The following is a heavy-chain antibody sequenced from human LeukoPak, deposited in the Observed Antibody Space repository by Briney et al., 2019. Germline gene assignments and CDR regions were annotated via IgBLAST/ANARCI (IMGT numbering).Heavy chain of an antibody. J-gene: IGHJ5*02. Sequence: GESLELPFAASGFPFSSYSMNWVRPAPGKRPEWVSSINSSSSYIYYADSEKGRFTISRDNAKNTLNLQMNSLRAEDTAVYYCARDLGQYYDTSDNWFDPWGQGTLVTVSS. V-gene: IGHV3-21*01. CDR2: INSSSSYI. CDR1: GFPFSSYS. CDR3: ARDLGQYYDTSDNWFDP. D-gene: IGHD3-22*01.